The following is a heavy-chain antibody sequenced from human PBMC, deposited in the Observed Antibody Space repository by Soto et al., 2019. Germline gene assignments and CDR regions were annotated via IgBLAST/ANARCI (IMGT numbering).Heavy chain of an antibody. CDR1: GGTFSSYA. D-gene: IGHD3-10*01. Sequence: ASVKVSCKASGGTFSSYAISWVRQAPGQGLEWMGGIIPIFGTANYAQKFQGRVTITADESTSTAYMELSSLRSEDTAVYYCARAYYYGSGMIFGYWGQGTLVTVSS. CDR2: IIPIFGTA. CDR3: ARAYYYGSGMIFGY. J-gene: IGHJ4*02. V-gene: IGHV1-69*13.